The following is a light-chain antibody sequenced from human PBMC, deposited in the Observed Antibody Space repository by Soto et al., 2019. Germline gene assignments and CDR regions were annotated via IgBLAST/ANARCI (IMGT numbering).Light chain of an antibody. CDR1: SSDVGAYKY. Sequence: QSALTQPASVSGSPGQSITISCTGTSSDVGAYKYVSWYQQHPGKVPKLMIYDVSDRPSWVSNRFSGSKSGNTASLTISELEAEDEADYYCSSFTRSNSYVFGTGTKLTVL. J-gene: IGLJ1*01. CDR3: SSFTRSNSYV. CDR2: DVS. V-gene: IGLV2-14*03.